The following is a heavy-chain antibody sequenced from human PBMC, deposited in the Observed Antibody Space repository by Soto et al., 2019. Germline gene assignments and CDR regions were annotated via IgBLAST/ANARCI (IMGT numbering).Heavy chain of an antibody. D-gene: IGHD3-16*01. CDR2: ILHTGHT. V-gene: IGHV4-4*02. J-gene: IGHJ4*02. CDR3: GKSLRRLDGKWHVDY. Sequence: QVQLQESGPGLVKPSGTLSLSCGVSGDSFSSSNWWTWIRQPPGKGLEWNGDILHTGHTDLSASPVSRITISIDVLKEEFSLKMTSVTASVTAVFYCGKSLRRLDGKWHVDYWGPGALVIV. CDR1: GDSFSSSNW.